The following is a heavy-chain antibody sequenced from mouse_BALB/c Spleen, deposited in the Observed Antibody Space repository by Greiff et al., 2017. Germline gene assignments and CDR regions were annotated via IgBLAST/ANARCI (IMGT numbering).Heavy chain of an antibody. CDR1: GFTFSDYY. CDR3: ARDGGGLREFAY. Sequence: EVMLVESGGGLVKPGGSLKLSCAASGFTFSDYYMYWVRQTPEKRLEWVATISDGGSYTYYPDSVKGRFTISRDNAKNNLYLQMSSLKSEDTAMYYCARDGGGLREFAYWGQGTLVTVSA. CDR2: ISDGGSYT. J-gene: IGHJ3*01. D-gene: IGHD1-1*01. V-gene: IGHV5-4*02.